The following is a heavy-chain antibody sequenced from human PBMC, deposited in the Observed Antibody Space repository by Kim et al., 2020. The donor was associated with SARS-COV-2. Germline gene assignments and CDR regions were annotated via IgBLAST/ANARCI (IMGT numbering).Heavy chain of an antibody. CDR2: ISGSGRGT. Sequence: GGSLRLSCAASGFTFRNYAMSWVRQAPGKGLEWVSGISGSGRGTYYADSVKGRFTISRDNSKNTPYLQMNSLRAEDMAVYYCAKDIGGDYVRYFDLWGRGTLVTVSS. D-gene: IGHD4-17*01. V-gene: IGHV3-23*01. J-gene: IGHJ2*01. CDR3: AKDIGGDYVRYFDL. CDR1: GFTFRNYA.